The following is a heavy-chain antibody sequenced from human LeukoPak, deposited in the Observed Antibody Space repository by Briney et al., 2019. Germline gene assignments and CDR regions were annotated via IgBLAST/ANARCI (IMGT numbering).Heavy chain of an antibody. CDR2: IYSGGST. V-gene: IGHV3-53*01. D-gene: IGHD1-14*01. Sequence: PGGSLRLSCAASGFTVSGNFMSWVRQTPGRGLEWVSVIYSGGSTYYADSVRGRFTISRDDSKNTLDLQMNTLRPDDTALYYCARARTSPGLPFDYWGQGTLVTVSS. CDR1: GFTVSGNF. CDR3: ARARTSPGLPFDY. J-gene: IGHJ4*02.